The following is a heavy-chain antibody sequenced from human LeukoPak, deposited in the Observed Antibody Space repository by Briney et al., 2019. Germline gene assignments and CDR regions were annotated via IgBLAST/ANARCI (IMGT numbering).Heavy chain of an antibody. D-gene: IGHD6-13*01. CDR2: INPNSGGT. Sequence: ASVKVSCKASGYTFTGYYMHWVRQAPGQGLEWMGWINPNSGGTNYAQKFQGRVTMTRDTSISTAYMELSRLRSDDTAVYYCAKELSSSWDAPFDYWGQGTLVTVSS. V-gene: IGHV1-2*02. J-gene: IGHJ4*02. CDR1: GYTFTGYY. CDR3: AKELSSSWDAPFDY.